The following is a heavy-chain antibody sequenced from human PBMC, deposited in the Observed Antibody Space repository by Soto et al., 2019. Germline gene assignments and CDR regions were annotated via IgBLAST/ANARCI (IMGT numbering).Heavy chain of an antibody. CDR1: GGSISSGDYY. V-gene: IGHV4-30-4*01. Sequence: QVQLQESGPGLVKSSQTLSLTCTVSGGSISSGDYYWSWIRQPPGKGLEWIGYIYYSGSTNYNPPLKSRVTISVDTSKNQFSLKLSSVTAADTAVYYCARGIVPVGNNDYWGQGTLVTVSS. CDR2: IYYSGST. CDR3: ARGIVPVGNNDY. D-gene: IGHD1-26*01. J-gene: IGHJ4*02.